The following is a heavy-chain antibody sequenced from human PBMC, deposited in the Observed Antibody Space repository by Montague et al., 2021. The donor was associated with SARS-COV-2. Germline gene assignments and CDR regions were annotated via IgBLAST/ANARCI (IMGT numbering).Heavy chain of an antibody. CDR2: IYYNGST. Sequence: SETLSLTCTVSGDSISSYFWSWIRQPPGKGLEWIGYIYYNGSTNYNPSLKSRATISIDTSRNLFSLQLSSVTAADTAVYFCAKEFGSGFINPSYWGQGALVTVSS. J-gene: IGHJ4*02. CDR1: GDSISSYF. D-gene: IGHD3-10*01. CDR3: AKEFGSGFINPSY. V-gene: IGHV4-59*01.